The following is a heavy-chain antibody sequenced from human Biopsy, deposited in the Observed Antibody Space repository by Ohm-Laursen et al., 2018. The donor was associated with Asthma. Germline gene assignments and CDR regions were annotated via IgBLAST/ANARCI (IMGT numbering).Heavy chain of an antibody. J-gene: IGHJ6*02. D-gene: IGHD3-3*02. CDR2: ISPIFGSS. Sequence: STVKVSCKVSGVMFNNYAISWVRQAPGLGLEWMGGISPIFGSSNYAQRFQGTVTITADISTRIAYMELSGLRFDDTSVYYCASPSPNRGILSYSYHIDVWGQGTTVIVS. V-gene: IGHV1-69*06. CDR3: ASPSPNRGILSYSYHIDV. CDR1: GVMFNNYA.